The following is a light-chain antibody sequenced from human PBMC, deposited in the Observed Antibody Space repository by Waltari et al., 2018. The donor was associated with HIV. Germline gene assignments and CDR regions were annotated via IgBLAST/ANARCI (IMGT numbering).Light chain of an antibody. CDR1: SSNIGNSY. V-gene: IGLV1-51*01. CDR2: DND. Sequence: QSVLTQPPSVSAAPGQKVTISCSGSSSNIGNSYVSWYQQIPGRAPKLLIYDNDKRPSVIPDLFSGSKCGTAATLGITGLQTGDDADDSCGTWDSRLRAFGFGTVTKVPVL. CDR3: GTWDSRLRAFG. J-gene: IGLJ1*01.